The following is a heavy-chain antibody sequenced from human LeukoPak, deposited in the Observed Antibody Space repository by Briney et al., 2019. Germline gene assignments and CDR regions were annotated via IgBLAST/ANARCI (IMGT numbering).Heavy chain of an antibody. CDR3: ARWREDYDFWSGLLWDMDV. Sequence: SETLSLTCAVYGGSFSGYYWSWIRQPPGKGLEWIGEINHSGSTNYNPSLKSRVTLSVDTSKNQFSLKLSSVTAADTAVYYCARWREDYDFWSGLLWDMDVWGKGTTVTVSS. CDR1: GGSFSGYY. D-gene: IGHD3-3*01. V-gene: IGHV4-34*01. J-gene: IGHJ6*03. CDR2: INHSGST.